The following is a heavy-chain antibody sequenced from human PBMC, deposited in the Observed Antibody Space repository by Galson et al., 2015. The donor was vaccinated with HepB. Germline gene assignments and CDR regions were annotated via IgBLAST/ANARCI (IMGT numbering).Heavy chain of an antibody. D-gene: IGHD3-3*01. CDR3: AAGTYDIWSGYEPGS. CDR2: IVVGRDNT. CDR1: GFTFTSSA. Sequence: SVKVSCKASGFTFTSSAVQWVRQARGQRLEWIGWIVVGRDNTNYAQKFQERVTITRDMSTSTVYMELSSLRSEDTAVYYCAAGTYDIWSGYEPGSWGQGTLVTVSS. J-gene: IGHJ5*02. V-gene: IGHV1-58*01.